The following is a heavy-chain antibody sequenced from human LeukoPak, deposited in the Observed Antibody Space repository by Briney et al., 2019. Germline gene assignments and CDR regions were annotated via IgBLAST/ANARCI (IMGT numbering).Heavy chain of an antibody. CDR1: GFTCSDYY. CDR3: ARDPYSGYDLGYYFDY. J-gene: IGHJ4*02. D-gene: IGHD5-12*01. V-gene: IGHV3-11*01. Sequence: GGSLRLSCAASGFTCSDYYMSWIHQAPGKELEWVSYISSSGSTIYYADSVKGRFTISRDNAKNSLYLQMNSLRAEDTAVYYCARDPYSGYDLGYYFDYWGQGTLVTVSS. CDR2: ISSSGSTI.